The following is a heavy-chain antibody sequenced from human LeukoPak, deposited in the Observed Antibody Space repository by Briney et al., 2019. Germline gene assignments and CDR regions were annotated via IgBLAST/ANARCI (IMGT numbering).Heavy chain of an antibody. J-gene: IGHJ4*02. D-gene: IGHD2-15*01. V-gene: IGHV4-4*07. CDR2: IQSSGST. CDR1: GGSTSSYY. CDR3: ASPGYCSGGSCYSGVDY. Sequence: SETLSLTCTVSGGSTSSYYWNWIRQPAGKGLEWIGRIQSSGSTNYNPSLKSRVTMSIDTSKNQFSLKLSSVTAADTAVYYCASPGYCSGGSCYSGVDYWGQGTLVTVSS.